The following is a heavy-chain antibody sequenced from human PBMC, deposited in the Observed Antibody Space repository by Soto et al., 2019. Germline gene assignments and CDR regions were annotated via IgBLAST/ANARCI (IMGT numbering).Heavy chain of an antibody. Sequence: SETLSLTCNVSGGPISGDYYWTWIRQPPGKGLEWIGYIVYSGSVFYNPSFMSRLTLSLESSKNQFSLHLKSVTAADTAVYFCAGELSGYSYGPGEVYWGQGILVTVSS. CDR1: GGPISGDYY. CDR3: AGELSGYSYGPGEVY. CDR2: IVYSGSV. J-gene: IGHJ4*02. V-gene: IGHV4-30-4*01. D-gene: IGHD5-18*01.